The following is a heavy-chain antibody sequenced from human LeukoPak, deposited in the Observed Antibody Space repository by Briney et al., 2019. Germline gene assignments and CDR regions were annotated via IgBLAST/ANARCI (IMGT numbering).Heavy chain of an antibody. V-gene: IGHV4-59*01. J-gene: IGHJ4*02. CDR3: ARGAGWELLSGTFDY. CDR2: IYYSGST. CDR1: GGSTSSYY. Sequence: PSETLSLTCTVSGGSTSSYYWSWIRQPPGKGLEWIGYIYYSGSTNYNPSLKSRVTISVDTSKNQFSLKLSSVTAADTAVYYCARGAGWELLSGTFDYWGQGTLVTVSS. D-gene: IGHD1-26*01.